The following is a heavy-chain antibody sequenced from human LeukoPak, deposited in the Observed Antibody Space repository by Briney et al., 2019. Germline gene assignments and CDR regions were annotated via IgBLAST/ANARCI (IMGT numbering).Heavy chain of an antibody. V-gene: IGHV3-7*03. J-gene: IGHJ4*02. CDR1: KFTFSHYG. CDR2: IKQDGSEK. D-gene: IGHD2-15*01. CDR3: ARDWMVGNY. Sequence: GGSLRLSCTASKFTFSHYGMQWVRQAPGKGLEWVGNIKQDGSEKYYVDSVKGRFTISRDNAKNSLYLQMNSLRAEDTAVYYCARDWMVGNYWGQGTLVTVSS.